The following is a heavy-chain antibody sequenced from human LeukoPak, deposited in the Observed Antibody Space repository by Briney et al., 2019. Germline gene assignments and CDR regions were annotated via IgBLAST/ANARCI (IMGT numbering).Heavy chain of an antibody. CDR2: LDSRGTT. CDR1: GVTVSDNY. CDR3: AGDRSIYHLGY. D-gene: IGHD3-10*01. Sequence: GGSLRLSCAASGVTVSDNYMSWVRQAPGKGLEWVSVLDSRGTTYYADSVKGRFAISRDNSKNTVYLQMNNLRAEDTAVYYCAGDRSIYHLGYWGQGTLVIVSS. J-gene: IGHJ4*02. V-gene: IGHV3-53*01.